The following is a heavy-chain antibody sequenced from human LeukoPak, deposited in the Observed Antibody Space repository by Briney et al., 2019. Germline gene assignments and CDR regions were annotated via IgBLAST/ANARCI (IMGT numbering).Heavy chain of an antibody. CDR3: ARDLRCSGGSCYSVSWFDS. V-gene: IGHV4-61*02. J-gene: IGHJ5*01. Sequence: SETLSLTCTVSGGSISSGSYYWSWIRQPAGKGLEWIGRIYTSGSTNYNPSLKSRVTISVDTSKNQFSLKLSSVTAADTAVYYCARDLRCSGGSCYSVSWFDSWGQGTLVTVSS. CDR1: GGSISSGSYY. CDR2: IYTSGST. D-gene: IGHD2-15*01.